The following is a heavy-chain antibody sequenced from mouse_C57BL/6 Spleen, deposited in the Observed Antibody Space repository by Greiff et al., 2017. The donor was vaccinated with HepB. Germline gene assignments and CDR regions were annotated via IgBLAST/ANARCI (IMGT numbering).Heavy chain of an antibody. V-gene: IGHV1-82*01. CDR3: ARKLFYAMDY. CDR1: GYAFSSSW. Sequence: VMLVESGPELVKPGASVKISCKASGYAFSSSWMNWVKQRPGKGLEWIGRIYPGDGDTNYNGKFKGKATLTADKSSSTAYMQLSSLTSEDSTVYFCARKLFYAMDYWGQGTSVTVSS. CDR2: IYPGDGDT. J-gene: IGHJ4*01.